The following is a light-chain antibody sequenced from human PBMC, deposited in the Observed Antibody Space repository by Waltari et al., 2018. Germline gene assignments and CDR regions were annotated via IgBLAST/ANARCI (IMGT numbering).Light chain of an antibody. Sequence: QSVLTQPPSVSAAPGQRVTIPCSGGRSNIGKNYVSWYPQFPGPAPKLLIYEDTERPAGVPGRFSGSKSGTSATLDITGLQPGDEAEYYCGTWDSSLSGAVFGGGTLLTVL. CDR1: RSNIGKNY. CDR3: GTWDSSLSGAV. J-gene: IGLJ7*01. CDR2: EDT. V-gene: IGLV1-51*02.